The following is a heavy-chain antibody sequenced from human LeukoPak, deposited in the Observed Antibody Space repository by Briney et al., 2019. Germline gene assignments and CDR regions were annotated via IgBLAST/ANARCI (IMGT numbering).Heavy chain of an antibody. CDR1: GFPFSIYA. D-gene: IGHD1-26*01. CDR2: IHGDGDNI. Sequence: GGSLRLSCAASGFPFSIYAMYWVRQAPGKGLVWVARIHGDGDNISYADSVRGRFTISSDNAKDTLFLHINSLRPEDTAVYYCARAQVGVPTDLWGQGTLVTVSS. J-gene: IGHJ5*02. V-gene: IGHV3-74*01. CDR3: ARAQVGVPTDL.